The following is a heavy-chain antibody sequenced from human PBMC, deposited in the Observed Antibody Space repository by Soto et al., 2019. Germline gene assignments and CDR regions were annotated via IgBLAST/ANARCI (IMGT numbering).Heavy chain of an antibody. CDR1: GGSISSYY. V-gene: IGHV4-59*01. CDR3: ARAPSNPGLFDN. CDR2: INYSGST. Sequence: SETLSLTCTVSGGSISSYYWSWIRQPPGKGLQWIAYINYSGSTSYNPSLKSRVTISMDTSNNQFSLKLTSVTTADTAVYYCARAPSNPGLFDNWGLGALVTVSS. D-gene: IGHD7-27*01. J-gene: IGHJ4*02.